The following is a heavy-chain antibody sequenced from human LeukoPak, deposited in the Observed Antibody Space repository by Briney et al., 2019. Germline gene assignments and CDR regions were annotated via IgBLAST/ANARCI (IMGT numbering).Heavy chain of an antibody. V-gene: IGHV4-30-2*01. D-gene: IGHD3-10*01. Sequence: SQTLSLTCAVSGGSISSDAYSWIWLPQPPGKGLEWVMYIYHSRSTYYNPSLNSRVTISVDRSKNQFSLKLSSVTAADTAVYYCARGSEGPIAIRPANYGSGSYYFDAFDIWGQGTMVTVSS. J-gene: IGHJ3*02. CDR2: IYHSRST. CDR1: GGSISSDAYS. CDR3: ARGSEGPIAIRPANYGSGSYYFDAFDI.